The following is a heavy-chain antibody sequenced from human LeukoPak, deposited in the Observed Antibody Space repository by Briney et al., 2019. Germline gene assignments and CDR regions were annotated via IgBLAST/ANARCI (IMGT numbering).Heavy chain of an antibody. CDR1: GFTFSSHA. V-gene: IGHV3-23*01. CDR2: ISGSGGTT. Sequence: PGGSLRLSCAASGFTFSSHAMSWVRQAPGKGLEWVSVISGSGGTTYYADSVKGRFTISRDNSKNALYLQMNSLRAEDTAVYYCARDWVPAKGGNWFDPWGQGTLVTVSS. D-gene: IGHD2-2*01. J-gene: IGHJ5*02. CDR3: ARDWVPAKGGNWFDP.